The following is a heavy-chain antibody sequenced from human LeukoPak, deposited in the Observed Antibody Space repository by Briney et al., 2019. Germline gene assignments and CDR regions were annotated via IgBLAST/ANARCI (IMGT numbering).Heavy chain of an antibody. CDR1: GLTFGVYA. V-gene: IGHV3-49*03. D-gene: IGHD6-19*01. J-gene: IGHJ4*02. CDR3: SRSITGSGWKYYFDF. CDR2: VRNKAYGATT. Sequence: GGSLRLSCTASGLTFGVYAMSWFRQAPGKGLEWISLVRNKAYGATTEYAASVKGRFTVSRDDSNSIAYLQMNSLKTEDTAVYYCSRSITGSGWKYYFDFWGQGALVTVSS.